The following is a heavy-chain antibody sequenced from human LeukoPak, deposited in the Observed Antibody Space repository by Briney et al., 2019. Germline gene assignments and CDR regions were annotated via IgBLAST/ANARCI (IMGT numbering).Heavy chain of an antibody. CDR1: GYSFTSYW. Sequence: GESPKISCKGSGYSFTSYWIGWVRQMPGKGLEWMGIIYPGDSDTRYSPSFQGQVTISADKSISTAYLQWSSLKASDTAMYYCARYYYGSGRGANWFDPWGQGTLVTVSS. CDR2: IYPGDSDT. CDR3: ARYYYGSGRGANWFDP. J-gene: IGHJ5*02. V-gene: IGHV5-51*01. D-gene: IGHD3-10*01.